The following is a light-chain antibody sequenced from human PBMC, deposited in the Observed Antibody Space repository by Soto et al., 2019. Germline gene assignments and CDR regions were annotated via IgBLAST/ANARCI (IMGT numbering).Light chain of an antibody. CDR1: QSVLYSSNNKNY. V-gene: IGKV4-1*01. Sequence: DIVMTQSPDSLAVSLGERATINCKSSQSVLYSSNNKNYLAWYQQRPGQPPKLLIHWASTRESGVPDRFSGSGSGTDSTLTITSLQAEDVAVYYCQQYESTPPTFGQGTKLEIK. J-gene: IGKJ2*01. CDR3: QQYESTPPT. CDR2: WAS.